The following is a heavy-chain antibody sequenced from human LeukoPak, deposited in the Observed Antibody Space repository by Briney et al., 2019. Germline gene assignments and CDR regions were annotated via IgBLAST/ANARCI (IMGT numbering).Heavy chain of an antibody. CDR1: GGTFSSYA. CDR3: ARTGGDHWFDP. CDR2: IIPIFGIA. V-gene: IGHV1-69*10. D-gene: IGHD2-21*02. J-gene: IGHJ5*02. Sequence: GASVKVSCKASGGTFSSYAISWVRQAAGQGLEWMGGIIPIFGIANYAQKSQGRVTITADKSTSTAYMELSSLRSEDTAVYYCARTGGDHWFDPWGQGTLVTVSS.